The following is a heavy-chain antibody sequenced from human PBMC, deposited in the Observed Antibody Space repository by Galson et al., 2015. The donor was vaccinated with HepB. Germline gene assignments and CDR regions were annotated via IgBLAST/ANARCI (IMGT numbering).Heavy chain of an antibody. CDR2: ISGSGGST. J-gene: IGHJ4*02. Sequence: SLRLSCAASGFTLSSYAMSWVRQAPGKGLEWVSSISGSGGSTYYADSVKGRFTISRDTSKNTLYLQMNNLRAEDTAVYYCAKDDGSSEFFDYWGQGTLVTVSP. CDR1: GFTLSSYA. D-gene: IGHD2-15*01. CDR3: AKDDGSSEFFDY. V-gene: IGHV3-23*01.